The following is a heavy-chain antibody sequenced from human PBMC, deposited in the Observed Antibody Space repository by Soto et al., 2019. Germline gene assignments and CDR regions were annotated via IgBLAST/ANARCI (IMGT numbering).Heavy chain of an antibody. J-gene: IGHJ6*02. CDR2: IDPNSGAT. Sequence: QVSLVQSGAEVRRPGASVKVSCTAFGYILTGYSLHWVRQAPGQGLEWMGWIDPNSGATNSAEKFHGRVSMTRDTSISAAYLELSSLRSDDTAVYYCAREAPYCTSATCPKFYDMDVWGQGTTVTVAS. CDR1: GYILTGYS. V-gene: IGHV1-2*02. CDR3: AREAPYCTSATCPKFYDMDV. D-gene: IGHD2-2*01.